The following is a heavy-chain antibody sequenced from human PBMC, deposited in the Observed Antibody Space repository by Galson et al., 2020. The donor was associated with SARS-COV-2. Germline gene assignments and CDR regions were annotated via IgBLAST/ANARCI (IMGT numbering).Heavy chain of an antibody. Sequence: SETLSLTCSVSGASISSTKYYWNWIRQPGSKGLEWIGRIYTTGGIMYSPSLKSPVTMSTDTPKTQLSLRLNSVTAADTGVYFCARASARKWQPPVFFDSWGPGALVTVSA. CDR1: GASISSTKYY. V-gene: IGHV4-61*02. D-gene: IGHD5-12*01. J-gene: IGHJ4*02. CDR3: ARASARKWQPPVFFDS. CDR2: IYTTGGI.